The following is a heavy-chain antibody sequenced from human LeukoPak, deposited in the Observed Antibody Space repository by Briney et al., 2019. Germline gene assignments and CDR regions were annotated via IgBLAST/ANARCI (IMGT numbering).Heavy chain of an antibody. J-gene: IGHJ4*02. Sequence: GGSLRLSCAVSGFTFNTYFMHWVRQSPGKGLVWVSHIGTDGTDTAYADSVKGRFTISRDNAKDTLYLQMHSLRAEDTAVYYCARGWSIWSSYGGDCYSSSEYYFDYWGQGTLVTVSS. V-gene: IGHV3-74*01. CDR3: ARGWSIWSSYGGDCYSSSEYYFDY. D-gene: IGHD2-21*01. CDR2: IGTDGTDT. CDR1: GFTFNTYF.